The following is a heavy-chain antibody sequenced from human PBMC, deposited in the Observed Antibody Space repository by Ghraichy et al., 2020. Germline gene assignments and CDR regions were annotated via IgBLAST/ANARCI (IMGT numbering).Heavy chain of an antibody. V-gene: IGHV3-53*01. Sequence: GESQNISCSASGFTVSSDYMNWVRQAPGKGLVWVSVIYSGGTTKYAASVKDGFTISRDNSKNTLYLQLNSLRAGDTAVYYCARDRRDYGMDVWGQGTTVTVSS. CDR3: ARDRRDYGMDV. J-gene: IGHJ6*02. CDR2: IYSGGTT. CDR1: GFTVSSDY. D-gene: IGHD5-24*01.